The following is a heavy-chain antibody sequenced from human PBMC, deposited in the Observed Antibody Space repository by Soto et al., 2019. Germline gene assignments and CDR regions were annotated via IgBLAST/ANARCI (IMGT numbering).Heavy chain of an antibody. Sequence: QVQLVQSGAEVKKPGASVKVSCKASGYTFTSYGISWVRQAPGQGLKWMGWISAYNGNTNYAQKLQGRVTMTTDTSTSTAYMELRSLRSDDTAVYYCARNVVVVPAASPGWIDYWGQGTLVTVSS. CDR2: ISAYNGNT. CDR3: ARNVVVVPAASPGWIDY. J-gene: IGHJ4*02. D-gene: IGHD2-2*01. V-gene: IGHV1-18*01. CDR1: GYTFTSYG.